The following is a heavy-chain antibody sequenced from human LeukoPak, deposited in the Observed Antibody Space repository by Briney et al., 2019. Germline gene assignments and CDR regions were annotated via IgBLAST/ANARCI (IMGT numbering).Heavy chain of an antibody. Sequence: PSETLSLTCTVSGGSISSSSYYWGWIRQPPGKGLEWIGSIYYSGSTYYNPSLKSRVTISVDTSKNQFSLKLSSVTAADTAVYYCAREAGDDYVWGSYPGAGDAPYYFDYWGQGTLVTVSS. D-gene: IGHD3-16*02. J-gene: IGHJ4*02. CDR3: AREAGDDYVWGSYPGAGDAPYYFDY. CDR2: IYYSGST. V-gene: IGHV4-39*07. CDR1: GGSISSSSYY.